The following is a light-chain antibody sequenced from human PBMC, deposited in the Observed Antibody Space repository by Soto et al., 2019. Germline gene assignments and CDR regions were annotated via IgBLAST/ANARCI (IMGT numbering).Light chain of an antibody. CDR1: PNVRSY. V-gene: IGKV1-39*01. Sequence: DTQMTQSPSSLSASVGDRDTITCRASPNVRSYVNLYQQKPGKDPNVLIYEKSTLHDGVPSSFTGDVYGTDFSLSISSLHPEDFSTYSCHQTFSLPPTFGQGTKVEF. J-gene: IGKJ1*01. CDR2: EKS. CDR3: HQTFSLPPT.